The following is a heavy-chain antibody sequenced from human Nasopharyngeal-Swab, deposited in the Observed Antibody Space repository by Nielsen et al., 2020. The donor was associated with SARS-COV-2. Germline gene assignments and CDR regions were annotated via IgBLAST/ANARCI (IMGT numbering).Heavy chain of an antibody. CDR2: IVVGSGYT. D-gene: IGHD1-26*01. Sequence: SVQVSCNASGFSFTASNVQWLRQTRGQRLEWIGWIVVGSGYTKYSQNFQNRVTITRDMSTGTAFMELSSLRSEDSAVYFCAMGGGLLHTWGQGTLVTVSS. J-gene: IGHJ1*01. V-gene: IGHV1-58*01. CDR1: GFSFTASN. CDR3: AMGGGLLHT.